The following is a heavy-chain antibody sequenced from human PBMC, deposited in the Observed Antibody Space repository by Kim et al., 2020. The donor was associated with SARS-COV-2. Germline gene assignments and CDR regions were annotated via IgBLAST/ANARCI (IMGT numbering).Heavy chain of an antibody. CDR1: GFTFDDYA. D-gene: IGHD6-13*01. Sequence: GGSLRLSCAASGFTFDDYAMHWVRQAPGKGLEWVSGISGNGGSIGYADSVKGRFTISRDNATNSLYLQMNSLRAEDTALYYCAKATLAAAVRDFDYWGQGTLVTVSS. CDR3: AKATLAAAVRDFDY. CDR2: ISGNGGSI. V-gene: IGHV3-9*01. J-gene: IGHJ4*02.